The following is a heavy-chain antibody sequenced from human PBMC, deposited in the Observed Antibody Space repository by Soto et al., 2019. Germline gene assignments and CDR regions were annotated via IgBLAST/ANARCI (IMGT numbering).Heavy chain of an antibody. J-gene: IGHJ5*02. CDR2: IYYTGTT. CDR1: GGSISGFH. V-gene: IGHV4-59*01. CDR3: ARSTSAGVGVAGNLDT. D-gene: IGHD6-13*01. Sequence: NPSETLSLTCSVSGGSISGFHWSWIRQPPGKGLEWIGYIYYTGTTNYNPSLKSRVTMSLDTSKRQLSLKLSSVTAADTAVYYCARSTSAGVGVAGNLDTWGQGTLVTVSS.